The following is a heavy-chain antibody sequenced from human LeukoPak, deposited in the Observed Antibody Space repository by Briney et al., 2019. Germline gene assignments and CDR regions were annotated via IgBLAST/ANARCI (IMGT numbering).Heavy chain of an antibody. Sequence: GASVKVSCKASGHTLTGSYVHWVRQAPGQGLEWMGRINPNSGGTNYAQKFQGSVTMTRDTSISTAYMELSRLSSDDTAVYHCARERTDRGWFLDYWGQGTLVTVSS. CDR3: ARERTDRGWFLDY. CDR1: GHTLTGSY. CDR2: INPNSGGT. V-gene: IGHV1-2*06. D-gene: IGHD6-19*01. J-gene: IGHJ4*02.